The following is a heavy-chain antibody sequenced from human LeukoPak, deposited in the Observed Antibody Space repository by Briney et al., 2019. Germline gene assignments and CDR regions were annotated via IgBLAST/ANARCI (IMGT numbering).Heavy chain of an antibody. CDR3: ARGYCGSASCYGVFDY. CDR1: GGSVSSGSHY. D-gene: IGHD2-2*01. J-gene: IGHJ4*02. CDR2: IYDSGST. V-gene: IGHV4-61*01. Sequence: SETLSLTCTVSGGSVSSGSHYWSWIRQPPGKGLEWIGYIYDSGSTNYNPSLKSRVTISVDTSKNQFSLKLSSVTAADTAVYYCARGYCGSASCYGVFDYWGQGTLVTVSS.